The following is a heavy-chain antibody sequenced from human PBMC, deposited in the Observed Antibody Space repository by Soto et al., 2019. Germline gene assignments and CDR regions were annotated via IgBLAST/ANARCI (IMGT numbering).Heavy chain of an antibody. J-gene: IGHJ6*02. V-gene: IGHV3-7*03. Sequence: GGSLRLSCAASGFTFSSYWMSWVRQAPGKGLEWVANIKQDGSEKYYVDSVKGRFTISRDNAKNSLYLQMNSLRAEDTAVYYCAREVRSGWYPYYYYYGMDVWGQGTMVTVSS. CDR3: AREVRSGWYPYYYYYGMDV. CDR2: IKQDGSEK. CDR1: GFTFSSYW. D-gene: IGHD6-19*01.